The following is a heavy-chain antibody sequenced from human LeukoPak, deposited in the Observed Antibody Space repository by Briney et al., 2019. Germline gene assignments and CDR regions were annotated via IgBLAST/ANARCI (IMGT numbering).Heavy chain of an antibody. D-gene: IGHD2-8*01. V-gene: IGHV3-7*01. CDR1: GFTLSNNW. Sequence: PGGSLRLSCAASGFTLSNNWMNWVRQAPGKGLEWVAIIKQDGSEKYYVDSVKGRFTISRDNAKNSLYLQMNSLRAEDTAVYYCARGNGFIIDYWGQGTLVTVSS. CDR2: IKQDGSEK. J-gene: IGHJ4*02. CDR3: ARGNGFIIDY.